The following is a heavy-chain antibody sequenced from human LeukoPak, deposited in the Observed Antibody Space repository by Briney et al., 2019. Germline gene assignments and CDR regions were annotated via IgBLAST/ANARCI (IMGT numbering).Heavy chain of an antibody. J-gene: IGHJ4*02. D-gene: IGHD6-13*01. V-gene: IGHV3-33*08. CDR2: IWYGGSNK. Sequence: PGGSLRLSCAASGFTFSSYGMHWVRQAPGKGLEWVAVIWYGGSNKYYADSVKGRFTISRDNSKNTLYLQMNSLRAEDTAVYYCARRSKPGGAAAGLDYWGQGTLVTVSS. CDR3: ARRSKPGGAAAGLDY. CDR1: GFTFSSYG.